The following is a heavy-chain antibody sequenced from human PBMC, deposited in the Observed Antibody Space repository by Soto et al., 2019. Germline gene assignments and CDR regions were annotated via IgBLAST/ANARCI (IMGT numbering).Heavy chain of an antibody. CDR2: ISSSSSTI. V-gene: IGHV3-48*02. J-gene: IGHJ4*02. CDR3: ARDAYDYDDTSGYYRH. D-gene: IGHD3-22*01. CDR1: GFTFSTYK. Sequence: EVQLVESGGGLVQPGGSLRLSCAASGFTFSTYKMNWVRQAPGKGLEWVSYISSSSSTIYYADSVKGRSTISRDNAKNSLYLQMNSLRDEDTAVYYCARDAYDYDDTSGYYRHWGQGTLVTVSS.